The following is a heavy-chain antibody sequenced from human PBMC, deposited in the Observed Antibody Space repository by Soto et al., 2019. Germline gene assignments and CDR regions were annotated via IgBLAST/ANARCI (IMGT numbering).Heavy chain of an antibody. Sequence: GASVKVSCKASGYSFTANSMHWVRQAPGEGLEWMGWINPNNGGTNYARKFQGWVTMTRDTSISTAYMDLTRLKSDDTAVYYCAMQSSGVVYRAQGTLVTVYS. V-gene: IGHV1-2*04. CDR2: INPNNGGT. D-gene: IGHD2-15*01. CDR1: GYSFTANS. CDR3: AMQSSGVVY. J-gene: IGHJ4*02.